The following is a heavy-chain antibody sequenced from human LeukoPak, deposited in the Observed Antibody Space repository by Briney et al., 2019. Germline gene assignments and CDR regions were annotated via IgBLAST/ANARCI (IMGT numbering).Heavy chain of an antibody. J-gene: IGHJ4*02. D-gene: IGHD6-13*01. Sequence: GGSLRLSCAASGFTFTTYAMSWVRQAPGAGLEWVSAIGGRDGLTFYADSVKGRFTISRDNSKNTLYLQMNNLRAEDTAVYYCAKLGSSWYDSYFDYWGQGTLVTVSS. V-gene: IGHV3-23*01. CDR3: AKLGSSWYDSYFDY. CDR2: IGGRDGLT. CDR1: GFTFTTYA.